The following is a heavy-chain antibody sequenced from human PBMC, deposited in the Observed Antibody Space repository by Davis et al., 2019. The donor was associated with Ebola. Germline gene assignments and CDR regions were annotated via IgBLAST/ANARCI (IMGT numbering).Heavy chain of an antibody. CDR3: AKDLTSYYGSGDFFDY. CDR2: ISASGGAT. J-gene: IGHJ4*02. Sequence: PGGSLRLSCAASGFLFSSYAMSWVRQAPGRGLEWASSISASGGATFYADSVKGRIVMSRDNSNDTLYLRMNNLRAEDTAIYYCAKDLTSYYGSGDFFDYWGQGTLVTVSS. V-gene: IGHV3-23*01. D-gene: IGHD3-10*01. CDR1: GFLFSSYA.